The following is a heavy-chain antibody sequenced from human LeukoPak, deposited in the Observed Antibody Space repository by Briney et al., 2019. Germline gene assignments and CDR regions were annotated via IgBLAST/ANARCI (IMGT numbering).Heavy chain of an antibody. D-gene: IGHD5-12*01. CDR2: IYYSGST. J-gene: IGHJ4*02. CDR3: ARLNYIVANGGFDY. CDR1: GGSFSSYY. Sequence: SETLSLTCAVYGGSFSSYYWGWIRQPPGKGLEWIGSIYYSGSTYYNPSLKSRVTISVDTSKNQFSLKLSSVTAADTAVYYCARLNYIVANGGFDYWGQGTLVTVSS. V-gene: IGHV4-39*01.